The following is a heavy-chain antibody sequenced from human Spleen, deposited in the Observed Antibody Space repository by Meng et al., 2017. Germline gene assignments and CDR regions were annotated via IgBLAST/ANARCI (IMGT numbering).Heavy chain of an antibody. CDR2: IERNTDGGTT. V-gene: IGHV3-15*04. J-gene: IGHJ4*02. Sequence: EVQLVESGGGLVKPGGSLRLSCAASGFTLSNAWMTWVRQAPGRGLEWVGRIERNTDGGTTDHAAPVEGRFTISRDDSKSTLYVQMNSLKTEDTAVYFCATGGYYFDYWGQGTLVTVSS. CDR3: ATGGYYFDY. CDR1: GFTLSNAW. D-gene: IGHD2-2*01.